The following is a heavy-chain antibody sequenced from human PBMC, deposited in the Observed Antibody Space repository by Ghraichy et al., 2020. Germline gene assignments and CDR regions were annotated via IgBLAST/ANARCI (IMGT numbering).Heavy chain of an antibody. Sequence: GGSLRLSCAASGFTFSNYWMSWVRQAPGKGLEWVANIKQDGSDEYYVGSVKGRFTISRDNAKNLLYLQMNSLRAEDTAVYYCAGDITAAGLGYWGQGTLVIVSS. D-gene: IGHD6-13*01. J-gene: IGHJ4*02. CDR1: GFTFSNYW. CDR3: AGDITAAGLGY. V-gene: IGHV3-7*01. CDR2: IKQDGSDE.